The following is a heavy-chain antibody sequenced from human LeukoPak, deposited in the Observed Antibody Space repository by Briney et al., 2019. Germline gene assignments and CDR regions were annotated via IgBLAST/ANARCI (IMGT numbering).Heavy chain of an antibody. CDR1: GDSISSGGYY. J-gene: IGHJ5*02. V-gene: IGHV4-31*03. CDR2: IYYSGST. CDR3: ARATYYGHWFDP. D-gene: IGHD3-3*01. Sequence: SQTLSLTCTVSGDSISSGGYYWSWIRQHPGKGLEWIGYIYYSGSTYHNPSLKSRVTISVDTSKNQFSLKLSSVTAADTAVYYCARATYYGHWFDPWGQGTLVTVSS.